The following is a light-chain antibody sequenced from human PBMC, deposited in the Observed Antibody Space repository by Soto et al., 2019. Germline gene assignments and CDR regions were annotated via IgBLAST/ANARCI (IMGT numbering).Light chain of an antibody. Sequence: QSALTQPPSASVSPGQSVTISCTGTSSDVGDYNYVSWYQQHPGKAPQLMIYEVNKRPSGVSDRFAGSKSDNTASLNVSGLQAEDEADYYCSLDAGYSNLVFGGGTKVTVL. CDR1: SSDVGDYNY. CDR2: EVN. V-gene: IGLV2-8*01. CDR3: SLDAGYSNLV. J-gene: IGLJ2*01.